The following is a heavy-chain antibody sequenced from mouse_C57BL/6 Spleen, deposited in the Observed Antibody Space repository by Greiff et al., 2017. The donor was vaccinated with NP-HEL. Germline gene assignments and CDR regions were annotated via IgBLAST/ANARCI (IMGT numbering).Heavy chain of an antibody. CDR2: IYPSDSET. CDR3: ARWLLRPVAY. CDR1: GYTFTSYW. D-gene: IGHD2-3*01. Sequence: QVQLQQPGAELVRPGSSVKLSCKASGYTFTSYWMDWVKQRPGQGLEWIGNIYPSDSETHYNQKFKDKATLTVDKSSSTAYMQLSSLTSEDSAVYYCARWLLRPVAYWGQGTLVTVSA. V-gene: IGHV1-61*01. J-gene: IGHJ3*01.